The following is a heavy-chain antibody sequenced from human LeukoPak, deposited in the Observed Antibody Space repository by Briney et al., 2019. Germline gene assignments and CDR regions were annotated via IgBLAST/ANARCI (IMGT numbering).Heavy chain of an antibody. CDR3: ARAWDIVVVPAATTQSWFDP. Sequence: ASVKVSCKASGYTFTNYAMHWVCQAPGQRLEWMGWINPNSGGTNYAQKFQGRVTMTRDTSISTAYMELSRLRSDDTAVYYCARAWDIVVVPAATTQSWFDPWGQGTLVTVSS. CDR2: INPNSGGT. V-gene: IGHV1-2*02. D-gene: IGHD2-2*01. CDR1: GYTFTNYA. J-gene: IGHJ5*02.